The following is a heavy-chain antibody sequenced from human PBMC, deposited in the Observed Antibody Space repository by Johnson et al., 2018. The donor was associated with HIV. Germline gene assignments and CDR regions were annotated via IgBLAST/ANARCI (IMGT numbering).Heavy chain of an antibody. D-gene: IGHD3-10*01. V-gene: IGHV3-30-3*01. CDR1: GFIFSNAW. Sequence: VQLVESGGGLVKPGGSLRLSCAASGFIFSNAWMNWVRQAPGRGLEWVAVISYDGNIKYYADSVKGRFSISRDNSKNTVYLQMNSLRAEDTAVYYCAREGALGAYDAFDIWGQGTLVTVSS. J-gene: IGHJ3*02. CDR2: ISYDGNIK. CDR3: AREGALGAYDAFDI.